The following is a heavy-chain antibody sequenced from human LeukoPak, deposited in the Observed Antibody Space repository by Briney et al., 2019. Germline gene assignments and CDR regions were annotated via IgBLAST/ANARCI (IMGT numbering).Heavy chain of an antibody. CDR1: GLTFSSYT. D-gene: IGHD2-2*02. CDR3: ARDYRYCSSTSCYTVNYFDY. CDR2: ISYDGSNK. J-gene: IGHJ4*02. V-gene: IGHV3-30*04. Sequence: GGSLRLSCAASGLTFSSYTMHWVRQAPGKGLEWVAVISYDGSNKYYADSVKGRFTISRDNSKNTLYLQMNSLRAEDTAVYYCARDYRYCSSTSCYTVNYFDYWGQGTLVTVSS.